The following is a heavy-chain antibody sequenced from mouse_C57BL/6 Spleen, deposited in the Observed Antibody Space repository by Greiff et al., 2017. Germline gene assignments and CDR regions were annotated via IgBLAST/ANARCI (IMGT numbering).Heavy chain of an antibody. V-gene: IGHV14-1*01. CDR3: TTSSCDDNSWFAY. CDR2: LVPVVGVT. CDR1: GFTFTDYY. Sequence: VHLQQSGAELVRPGASVKLSCTASGFTFTDYYMPWVKQRPAQGLEWIGRLVPVVGVTEYATKFQGKATMTASTSSNTTYLQLSSLTSEDTAVYYCTTSSCDDNSWFAYWGQGTLVTVSA. D-gene: IGHD2-3*01. J-gene: IGHJ3*01.